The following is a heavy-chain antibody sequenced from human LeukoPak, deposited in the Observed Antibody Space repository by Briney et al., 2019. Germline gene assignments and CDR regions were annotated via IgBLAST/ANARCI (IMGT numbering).Heavy chain of an antibody. V-gene: IGHV4-39*07. CDR1: GGSISSSSYY. Sequence: PSETLSLTCTVSGGSISSSSYYWGWIRQPPGKGLEWIVSIYYSGSTYYNPSLKSRVTISVDTSKNQFSLKLSSVTAADTAVYYCARDWAAYYYDSSDHDAFDIWGQGTMVTVSS. CDR3: ARDWAAYYYDSSDHDAFDI. J-gene: IGHJ3*02. CDR2: IYYSGST. D-gene: IGHD3-22*01.